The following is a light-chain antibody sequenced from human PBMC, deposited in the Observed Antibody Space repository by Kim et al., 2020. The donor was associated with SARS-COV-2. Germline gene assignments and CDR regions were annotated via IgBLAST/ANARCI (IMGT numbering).Light chain of an antibody. CDR2: SHN. Sequence: ELTQPPSASGTPGQSVTISCSGSSSNIGSNAINWYQHLPGTAPKLLIYSHNQRPSGVPDRFSGSKSGTSASLAISGLQSEDEADYYCAAWDGSLNGVVFGGGTQLTVL. CDR3: AAWDGSLNGVV. V-gene: IGLV1-44*01. J-gene: IGLJ2*01. CDR1: SSNIGSNA.